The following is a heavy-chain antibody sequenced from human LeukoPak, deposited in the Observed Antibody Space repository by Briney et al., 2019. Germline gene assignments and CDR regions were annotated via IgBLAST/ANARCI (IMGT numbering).Heavy chain of an antibody. V-gene: IGHV4-34*01. CDR1: GESFSGYY. Sequence: PSETLSLTCAVYGESFSGYYWTWIRQPPGKGLEWIGQINHSGSTNYNPTLKSRVTISVATSKNQFSLILNSVTAADTAVYYCARRGSTGTTTVDYWGQGTLVTVSS. J-gene: IGHJ4*02. CDR3: ARRGSTGTTTVDY. CDR2: INHSGST. D-gene: IGHD1-1*01.